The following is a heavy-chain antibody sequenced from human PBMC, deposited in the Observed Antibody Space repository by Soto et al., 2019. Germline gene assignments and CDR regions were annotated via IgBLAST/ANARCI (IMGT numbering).Heavy chain of an antibody. Sequence: QVQLQESGPGLVKTSGTLSLTCAVSSGSISSSNWWSWVRQPPVKGLEWIGEIYHSGSTNYNPSLKRRVTISVDKSKNRFSLKLSSVTAADTAVYYCAREARGSSSFLDWGEGTLVTVSS. CDR1: SGSISSSNW. V-gene: IGHV4-4*02. CDR3: AREARGSSSFLD. J-gene: IGHJ4*02. D-gene: IGHD6-6*01. CDR2: IYHSGST.